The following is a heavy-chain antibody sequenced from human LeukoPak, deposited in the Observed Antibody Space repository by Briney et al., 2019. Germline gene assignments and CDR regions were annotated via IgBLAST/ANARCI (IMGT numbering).Heavy chain of an antibody. D-gene: IGHD5-24*01. CDR3: ARGVRWLQLSYFDY. CDR2: IYYSGST. Sequence: SETLSLTCAVSGGSISSSNWWSWVRQHPGKGLEWIGYIYYSGSTYYNPSLKSRVTISVDTSKNQFSLKLSSVTAADTAVYYCARGVRWLQLSYFDYWGQGTLVTVSS. CDR1: GGSISSSNW. J-gene: IGHJ4*02. V-gene: IGHV4-31*11.